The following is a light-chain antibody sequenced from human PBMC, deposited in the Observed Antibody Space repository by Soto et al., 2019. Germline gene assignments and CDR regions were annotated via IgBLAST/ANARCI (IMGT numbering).Light chain of an antibody. CDR3: QRGYNTPL. V-gene: IGKV1-39*01. CDR2: AAS. J-gene: IGKJ5*01. CDR1: QSISTY. Sequence: DIQMPESPSSLSASVGDRVTITCRASQSISTYLNWYQQKPGKAPKLLIYAASSLQSGVPSRFSGSGSGTDFTLTISSLQPEDFATYYCQRGYNTPLFGQGTRLEIK.